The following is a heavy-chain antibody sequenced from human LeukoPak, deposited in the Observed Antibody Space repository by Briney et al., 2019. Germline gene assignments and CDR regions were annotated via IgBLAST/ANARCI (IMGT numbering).Heavy chain of an antibody. CDR1: GFTFSSYS. CDR2: ISTSSSYI. V-gene: IGHV3-21*01. J-gene: IGHJ6*03. Sequence: GGSLRLSCAASGFTFSSYSMNWVREAPGKGRESIASISTSSSYIYYATPAKGRFTSSRDKGKNSLYLQMNSLRVADTAVYYCARDYYYYTDVWGKGTTVTVSS. CDR3: ARDYYYYTDV.